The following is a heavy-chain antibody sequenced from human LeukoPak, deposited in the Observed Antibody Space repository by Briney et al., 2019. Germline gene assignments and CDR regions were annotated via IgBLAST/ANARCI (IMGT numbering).Heavy chain of an antibody. CDR1: VYTFTNFY. J-gene: IGHJ4*02. Sequence: ASVKVSCKASVYTFTNFYIHWVRQAPGQGLEWMWWMNPNSGDTSYAREFQDRVTMTRDTSLSTAYMELSRLRSDDTAVYFCARRPINCIITNCYVDDWGQGTLVTVSS. D-gene: IGHD2-2*01. CDR3: ARRPINCIITNCYVDD. CDR2: MNPNSGDT. V-gene: IGHV1-2*02.